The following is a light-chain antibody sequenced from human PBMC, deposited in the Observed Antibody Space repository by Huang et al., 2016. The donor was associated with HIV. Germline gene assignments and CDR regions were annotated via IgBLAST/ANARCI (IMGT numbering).Light chain of an antibody. CDR2: AAS. CDR3: QQSARTPRT. J-gene: IGKJ2*01. Sequence: DIQITQSPFSLSASVGDTVIITCRASQNIKRYLNWYQQEPGKAPKLLISAASNLQSWVPSTFSGSGSGTDFTLTINSLQPEDSATYYCQQSARTPRTFGQGTKLEI. CDR1: QNIKRY. V-gene: IGKV1-39*01.